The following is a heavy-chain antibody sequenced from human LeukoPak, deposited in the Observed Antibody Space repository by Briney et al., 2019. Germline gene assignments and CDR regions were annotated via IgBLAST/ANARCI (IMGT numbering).Heavy chain of an antibody. D-gene: IGHD1-20*01. V-gene: IGHV3-53*05. CDR2: IYSGGST. J-gene: IGHJ3*02. CDR3: ARGYNWWAFDI. Sequence: PGGSLRLSCAASGFTVSSTYMSWVRQAPGKGLEWVSVIYSGGSTYYADSVKGRFTISRGNSKNTLYLQMNSLRAEDTAVYYCARGYNWWAFDIWGQGTMVTVSS. CDR1: GFTVSSTY.